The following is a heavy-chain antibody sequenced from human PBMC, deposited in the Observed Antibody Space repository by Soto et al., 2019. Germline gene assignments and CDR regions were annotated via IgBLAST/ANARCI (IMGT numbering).Heavy chain of an antibody. CDR3: ARAYSDAFDI. Sequence: GGSLRLSCAASGFTFSDYYMTWIRQAPGKGLEWVAYISSSGSGIYYPDSVKGRFTISRDNAQNSLYLQMSSLRAEDTAVYYCARAYSDAFDIWGQGTMVTVSS. CDR1: GFTFSDYY. CDR2: ISSSGSGI. V-gene: IGHV3-11*01. D-gene: IGHD2-15*01. J-gene: IGHJ3*02.